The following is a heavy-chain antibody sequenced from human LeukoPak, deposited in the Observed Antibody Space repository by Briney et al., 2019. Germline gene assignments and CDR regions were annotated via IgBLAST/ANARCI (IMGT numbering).Heavy chain of an antibody. Sequence: GGSLRLSRAASGLTISSSGMSWVRHAPGKGLEWVSAISGSGDRTHYADSVRGRFTISRDTSKDTLYLQMNSLRADDTAVYYCARDGFNDRSGDNDGFDMWGQGTMVTVSS. CDR3: ARDGFNDRSGDNDGFDM. D-gene: IGHD1-1*01. CDR1: GLTISSSG. CDR2: ISGSGDRT. J-gene: IGHJ3*02. V-gene: IGHV3-23*01.